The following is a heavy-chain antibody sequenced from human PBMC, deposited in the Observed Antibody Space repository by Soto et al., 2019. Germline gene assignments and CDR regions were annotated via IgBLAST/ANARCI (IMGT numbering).Heavy chain of an antibody. D-gene: IGHD6-19*01. CDR2: ITSDTATI. CDR3: ARSVAGHFDY. Sequence: GGSLRLSCAASGLTFSSYSMNWVRQAPGKGLEWVSYITSDTATIHYADSVRGRFTISRDNAENSLFLQMNSLRDEDTAAYYCARSVAGHFDYWGQGALVTVSS. V-gene: IGHV3-48*02. CDR1: GLTFSSYS. J-gene: IGHJ4*02.